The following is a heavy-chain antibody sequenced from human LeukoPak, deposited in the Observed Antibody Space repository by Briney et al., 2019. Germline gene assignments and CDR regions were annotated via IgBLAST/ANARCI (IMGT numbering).Heavy chain of an antibody. J-gene: IGHJ4*02. CDR1: GYTFTRYH. V-gene: IGHV1-46*01. Sequence: ASVTVSCKASGYTFTRYHIHWVRQAPGQGLEWMGVINPSGGPATYAQKFQGRVTLTRDTSTTTVYMEVNSLRAEDTAVYYCASGSRDRRITMIVVVIEFDYWGQGTLVTVSS. CDR2: INPSGGPA. D-gene: IGHD3-22*01. CDR3: ASGSRDRRITMIVVVIEFDY.